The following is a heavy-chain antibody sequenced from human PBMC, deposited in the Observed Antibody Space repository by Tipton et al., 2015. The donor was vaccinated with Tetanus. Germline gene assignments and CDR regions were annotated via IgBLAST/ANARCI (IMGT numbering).Heavy chain of an antibody. D-gene: IGHD5-12*01. Sequence: QLVQSGAEVKKPGASVKVSCKTSGYTFTSYDINWVRQATGQGLEWMGWMKPNSGSTGYAQKFRGRVTMTRDTSINTAYMELSDLRSEDTAVYYCARTFAGGHADYWGQGTLVTVSS. V-gene: IGHV1-8*01. CDR3: ARTFAGGHADY. CDR1: GYTFTSYD. CDR2: MKPNSGST. J-gene: IGHJ4*02.